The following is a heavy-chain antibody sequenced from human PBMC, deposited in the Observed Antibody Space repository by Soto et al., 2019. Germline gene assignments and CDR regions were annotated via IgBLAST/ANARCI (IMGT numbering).Heavy chain of an antibody. V-gene: IGHV4-30-4*01. D-gene: IGHD1-20*01. J-gene: IGHJ5*02. CDR3: SRVSTVLWFDP. CDR1: GGSISSGDYY. CDR2: IYYSGST. Sequence: QVQLQESGPGLVKPSQTLSLTCTVSGGSISSGDYYWSWIRPPPGKGLEWIGYIYYSGSTYYNPSLMSRVIISVDTSKNQCSLKLSSVTAADTAVYDCSRVSTVLWFDPWGQGTLVTVSS.